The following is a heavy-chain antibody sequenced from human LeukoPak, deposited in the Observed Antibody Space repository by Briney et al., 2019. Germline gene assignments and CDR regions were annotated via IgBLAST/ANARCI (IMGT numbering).Heavy chain of an antibody. CDR1: GFTFSSYG. J-gene: IGHJ4*02. CDR2: ISSSSSYI. Sequence: GGSLRLSCAASGFTFSSYGMSWVRQAPGKGLEWVSSISSSSSYIYYADSVKGRFTISRDNAKNSLYLQMNSLRAEDTAVYYCARGQGYSSLGGYWGQGTLVTVSS. V-gene: IGHV3-21*01. D-gene: IGHD5-18*01. CDR3: ARGQGYSSLGGY.